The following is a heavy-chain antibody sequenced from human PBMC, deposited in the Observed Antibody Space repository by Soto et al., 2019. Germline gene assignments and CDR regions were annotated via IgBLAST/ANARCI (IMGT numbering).Heavy chain of an antibody. CDR2: ISYDGSNK. Sequence: GETLRLSCAASGFIFSGYALSWVRQAPGKGLAWVAVISYDGSNKYYADSVKGRFTISRDNSKNTLYLQMNSLRAEDTAVYYCAKDPPLDYWGQGTLVTVSS. J-gene: IGHJ4*02. CDR1: GFIFSGYA. D-gene: IGHD3-3*02. V-gene: IGHV3-30*18. CDR3: AKDPPLDY.